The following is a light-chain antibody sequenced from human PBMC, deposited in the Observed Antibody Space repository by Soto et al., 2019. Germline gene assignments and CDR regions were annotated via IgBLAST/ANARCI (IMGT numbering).Light chain of an antibody. CDR2: GAS. J-gene: IGKJ2*01. CDR3: HQYGSSPYT. CDR1: QSVSSSY. Sequence: EIVLTQSPGTLSLSPGERATLSCRASQSVSSSYLAWYQQKPGQAPRLLIYGASRRATGIPDRFSCSGSGTDFTLTISRLEPEDFAVYHCHQYGSSPYTFGQGTKLEIK. V-gene: IGKV3-20*01.